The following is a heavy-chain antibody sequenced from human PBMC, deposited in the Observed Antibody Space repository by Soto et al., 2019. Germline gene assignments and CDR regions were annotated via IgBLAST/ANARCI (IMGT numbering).Heavy chain of an antibody. Sequence: QVQLVQSGAEVKKPGASVKVSCKASGYTFTSYYMHWVRQAPGQGLEWMGIINPSGGSTSYAQKFPGRVTMTKDSSTSAGYMELSILRSEDTAVYYCARGAHGLRYFDLSHYGMDVWGQGTTVTVSS. J-gene: IGHJ6*02. CDR1: GYTFTSYY. D-gene: IGHD3-9*01. V-gene: IGHV1-46*03. CDR2: INPSGGST. CDR3: ARGAHGLRYFDLSHYGMDV.